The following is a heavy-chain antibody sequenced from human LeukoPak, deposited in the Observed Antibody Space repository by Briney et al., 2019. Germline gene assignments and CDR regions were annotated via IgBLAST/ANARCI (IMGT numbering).Heavy chain of an antibody. Sequence: GGSLRLSRAASGLTFSSSAMSWVRQAPGKGLEWVSAISSSGGSTYYTDSVKGRFTISRDNSKNTLYLQMNSLRAEDTAVYYCAKQGGRYFDYWGEGTLVTVSS. V-gene: IGHV3-23*01. CDR1: GLTFSSSA. D-gene: IGHD3-16*01. CDR2: ISSSGGST. J-gene: IGHJ4*02. CDR3: AKQGGRYFDY.